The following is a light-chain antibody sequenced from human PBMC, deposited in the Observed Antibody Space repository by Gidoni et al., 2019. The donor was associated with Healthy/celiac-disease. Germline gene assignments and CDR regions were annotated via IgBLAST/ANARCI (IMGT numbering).Light chain of an antibody. V-gene: IGKV1-39*01. CDR3: QQSYSTPRT. Sequence: DLQMTQSPSSRSASVGDRVTITCRASQSISSYLNWYQQKPGKAPKLLIYAASSLQSGVPSRFSGSGSGTDFTLTISSLQPDDFATYYCQQSYSTPRTFGHGTKVDIK. J-gene: IGKJ3*01. CDR2: AAS. CDR1: QSISSY.